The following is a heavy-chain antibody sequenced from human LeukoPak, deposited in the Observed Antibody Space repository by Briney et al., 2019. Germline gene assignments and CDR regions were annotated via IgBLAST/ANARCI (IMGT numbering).Heavy chain of an antibody. J-gene: IGHJ6*03. CDR2: INPNSGGT. CDR1: GYTFTGYY. CDR3: ARDRSSIQLWSYYYYYMDV. Sequence: ASVKVSCKASGYTFTGYYMHWVRQAPGQGLEWMGWINPNSGGTNYAQKFQGRVTMTRDTSISTAYMELSRLRSDDTAVYYGARDRSSIQLWSYYYYYMDVWGKGTTVTISS. V-gene: IGHV1-2*02. D-gene: IGHD5-18*01.